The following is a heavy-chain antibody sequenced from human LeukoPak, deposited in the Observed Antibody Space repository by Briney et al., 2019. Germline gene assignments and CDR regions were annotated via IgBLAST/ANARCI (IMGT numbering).Heavy chain of an antibody. J-gene: IGHJ4*02. Sequence: GESLKISCKGSGYSFTSYWIVWVRQMPGKGLEWMGIIYPGDSDTRYSPTFQGQVTISADKSISTAYLHWSSLKASDTAMYYCARTASIALAGTYFHYWGQGTLVTVSS. D-gene: IGHD6-19*01. CDR3: ARTASIALAGTYFHY. CDR1: GYSFTSYW. CDR2: IYPGDSDT. V-gene: IGHV5-51*01.